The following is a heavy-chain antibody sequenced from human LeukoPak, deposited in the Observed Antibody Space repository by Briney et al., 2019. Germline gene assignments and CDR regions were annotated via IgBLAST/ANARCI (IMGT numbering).Heavy chain of an antibody. Sequence: SETLSLTCTVSGGSVSSGSYYRSWIRQPPGKGLEWIGYIYSSGSTNYNPSLKSRVTISVDTSKNQFSLKLSSVTAADTAVYYCARGSSWAYYYYYMDVWGKGTTVTVSS. V-gene: IGHV4-61*01. J-gene: IGHJ6*03. D-gene: IGHD6-13*01. CDR3: ARGSSWAYYYYYMDV. CDR1: GGSVSSGSYY. CDR2: IYSSGST.